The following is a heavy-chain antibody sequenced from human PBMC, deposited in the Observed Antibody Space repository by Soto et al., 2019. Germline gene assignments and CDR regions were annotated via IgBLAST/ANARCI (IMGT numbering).Heavy chain of an antibody. CDR2: IYYSGST. V-gene: IGHV4-59*08. J-gene: IGHJ4*02. CDR1: GGSISSYY. Sequence: QVQLQESGPGLVKPSETLSLTCTVSGGSISSYYWSWIRQPPGKGLEWIGYIYYSGSTNYNPSLNSRVTISVATSKTQWALKLSSVTAADTAVYYCARRYGHYFAYWCQGSLVTVSS. D-gene: IGHD4-17*01. CDR3: ARRYGHYFAY.